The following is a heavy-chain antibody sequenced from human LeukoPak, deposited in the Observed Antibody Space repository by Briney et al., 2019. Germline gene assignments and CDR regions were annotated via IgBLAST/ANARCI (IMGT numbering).Heavy chain of an antibody. V-gene: IGHV4-59*02. Sequence: SETLSLTCTVSGDSVSNYYWSWIRQPPGKRLEWIGCIYYSESATYNPSLKSRVTISLDTSKNQFFLKLSSVTAADTAVYYCARKRSFDLWGQGTLVTVPS. CDR1: GDSVSNYY. D-gene: IGHD3-9*01. CDR3: ARKRSFDL. CDR2: IYYSESA. J-gene: IGHJ4*02.